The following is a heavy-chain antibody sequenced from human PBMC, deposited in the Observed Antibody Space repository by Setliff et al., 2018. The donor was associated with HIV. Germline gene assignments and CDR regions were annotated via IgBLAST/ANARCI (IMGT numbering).Heavy chain of an antibody. J-gene: IGHJ4*02. CDR1: GGSISSGYYY. Sequence: PSETLSLTCTVSGGSISSGYYYWSWIRQHPGKGLEWIGYIYYSGNPFYNPSLRSRVTISLDTSKNQFSLKLSSVTAADTAVYYCARGFAYAQRPPLYYFDYWGQGTLVTVSS. D-gene: IGHD2-2*01. V-gene: IGHV4-31*03. CDR3: ARGFAYAQRPPLYYFDY. CDR2: IYYSGNP.